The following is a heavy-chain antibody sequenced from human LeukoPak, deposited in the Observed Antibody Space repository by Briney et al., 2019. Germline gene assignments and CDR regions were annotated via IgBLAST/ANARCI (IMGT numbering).Heavy chain of an antibody. J-gene: IGHJ6*03. CDR2: IYYSGST. Sequence: SETLSLTCTVSGGSISSSSYYWGWIRQPPGKGLEWIGSIYYSGSTYYNPSLKSRVTISVDTSKNQFSLKLSSVTAADTAVYYCAREITMVRGVMRYYYYYYMDVWGKGTTVTVSS. CDR1: GGSISSSSYY. D-gene: IGHD3-10*01. V-gene: IGHV4-39*07. CDR3: AREITMVRGVMRYYYYYYMDV.